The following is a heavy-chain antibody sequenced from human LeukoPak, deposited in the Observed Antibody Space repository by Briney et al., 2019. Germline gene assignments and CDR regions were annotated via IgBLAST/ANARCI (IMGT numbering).Heavy chain of an antibody. V-gene: IGHV3-7*01. CDR2: IKQDGSEK. CDR3: ARDAGWWSDFDY. D-gene: IGHD6-19*01. Sequence: GGSLRLSCAASGCTFSSYWMSWVRQAPGKGLEWVANIKQDGSEKYYVDSVKGRFTISRDNAKNSLSLQMNSLRAEDTAVYYCARDAGWWSDFDYWGQGTLVTVSS. J-gene: IGHJ4*02. CDR1: GCTFSSYW.